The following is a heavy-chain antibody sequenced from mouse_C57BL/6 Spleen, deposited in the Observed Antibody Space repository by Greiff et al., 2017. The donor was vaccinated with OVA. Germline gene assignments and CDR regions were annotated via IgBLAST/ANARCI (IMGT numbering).Heavy chain of an antibody. CDR2: IHPNSGST. Sequence: VQLQQPGAELVKPGASVKLSCKASGYTFTSYWMHWVKQRPGQGLEWIGMIHPNSGSTNYNEKFKSKATLTVDKSSSTAYMQLSSLTSEDSAVYYCASYYYGSSPWFAYWGQGTLVTVSA. CDR1: GYTFTSYW. D-gene: IGHD1-1*01. J-gene: IGHJ3*01. V-gene: IGHV1-64*01. CDR3: ASYYYGSSPWFAY.